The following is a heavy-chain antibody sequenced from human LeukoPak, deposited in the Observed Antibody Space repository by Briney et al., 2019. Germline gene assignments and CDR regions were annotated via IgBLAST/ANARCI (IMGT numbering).Heavy chain of an antibody. CDR1: GGSISSGDYY. CDR3: ARGPYGDYVGY. V-gene: IGHV4-30-4*08. D-gene: IGHD4-17*01. CDR2: IYYSGST. Sequence: SETLSLTCTVSGGSISSGDYYWSWIRQPPGKGLEWIGYIYYSGSTYYNPSLESRVTISVDTSKNQFSLKLSSVTAADTAVYYCARGPYGDYVGYWGQGTLVTVSS. J-gene: IGHJ4*02.